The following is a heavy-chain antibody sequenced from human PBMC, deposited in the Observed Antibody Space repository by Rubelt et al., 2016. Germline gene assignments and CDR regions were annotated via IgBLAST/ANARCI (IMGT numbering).Heavy chain of an antibody. Sequence: VQLVESGGGLVQPGGSLRICCAGSGFTFSSYVMHWVRQAPGKGLEWVAVISYDGSKKYYADSVKGRFTISRDNSKSTLDLQMNSLGTEDTAVYYCARGITTTEPIDYWGQGTLVIVSP. J-gene: IGHJ4*02. D-gene: IGHD1-14*01. CDR1: GFTFSSYV. V-gene: IGHV3-30*04. CDR3: ARGITTTEPIDY. CDR2: ISYDGSKK.